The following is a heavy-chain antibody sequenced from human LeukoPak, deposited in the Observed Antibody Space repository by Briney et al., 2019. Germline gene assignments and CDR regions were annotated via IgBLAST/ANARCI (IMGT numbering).Heavy chain of an antibody. CDR1: GYSFTNYW. V-gene: IGHV5-51*01. J-gene: IGHJ4*02. CDR2: IYPGDPDT. CDR3: ARRYSSSSIDY. D-gene: IGHD6-6*01. Sequence: GESLKISCKGSGYSFTNYWIGWVRQMPGKGLEWMGIIYPGDPDTRYSPPFQGQVIISADKSISTTYLQWSSLKASDTAMYYCARRYSSSSIDYWGLGTLVTVSS.